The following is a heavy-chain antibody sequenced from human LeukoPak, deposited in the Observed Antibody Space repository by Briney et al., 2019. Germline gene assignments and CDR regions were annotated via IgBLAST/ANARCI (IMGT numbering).Heavy chain of an antibody. CDR2: INTDGSST. V-gene: IGHV3-74*01. CDR1: GFTFSNYW. CDR3: AKDITMVRGVIIDY. Sequence: PGGSLRLSCAASGFTFSNYWMHWVRQAPGKGLVWVSRINTDGSSTNYADSVKGRFTISRDNSKNTLYLQMNSLRAEDTAVYYCAKDITMVRGVIIDYWGQGTLVTVSS. J-gene: IGHJ4*02. D-gene: IGHD3-10*01.